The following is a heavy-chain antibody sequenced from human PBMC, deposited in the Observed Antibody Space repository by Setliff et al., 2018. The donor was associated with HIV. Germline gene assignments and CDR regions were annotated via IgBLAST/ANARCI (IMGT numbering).Heavy chain of an antibody. V-gene: IGHV4-4*02. CDR2: IYHTGTT. CDR3: ARLHTDYGSWFFDH. J-gene: IGHJ5*02. D-gene: IGHD3-10*01. Sequence: ETLSLTCDVSGVSISDNNYWNWVRQPPGKGLEWIGEIYHTGTTNYNPSLKSRVTISVDMSKKRFSLKLTSVTAADTAVYYCARLHTDYGSWFFDHWGQGILVTVSS. CDR1: GVSISDNNY.